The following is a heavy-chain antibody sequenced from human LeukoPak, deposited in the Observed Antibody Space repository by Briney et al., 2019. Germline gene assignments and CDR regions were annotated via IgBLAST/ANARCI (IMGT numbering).Heavy chain of an antibody. V-gene: IGHV4-38-2*01. CDR3: ARASPADTFGLWIDF. J-gene: IGHJ4*02. Sequence: PSETLSLTCAVSGHSIRSDYYWGWIRQPPGKGLEWIGCIYHNGNTYYSPSLEGRVTISVDTPKNQFSLKLSPVTAADTAVYYCARASPADTFGLWIDFWGQGTLVTVSS. CDR2: IYHNGNT. CDR1: GHSIRSDYY. D-gene: IGHD5-18*01.